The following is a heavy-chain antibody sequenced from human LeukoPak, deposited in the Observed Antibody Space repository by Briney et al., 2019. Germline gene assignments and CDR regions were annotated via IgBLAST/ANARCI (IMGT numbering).Heavy chain of an antibody. J-gene: IGHJ4*02. CDR2: INPNSGGT. V-gene: IGHV1-2*04. D-gene: IGHD3-3*02. CDR1: GYTFTGYY. Sequence: ASVKVSCKASGYTFTGYYTHWVRQAPGQGLEWMGWINPNSGGTNYAQKFQGWVTMTRDTSISTAYMELSRLRSDDTAVYYCARGLACRPGPLTSHCQEPDIFDYWGQGTLVTVSS. CDR3: ARGLACRPGPLTSHCQEPDIFDY.